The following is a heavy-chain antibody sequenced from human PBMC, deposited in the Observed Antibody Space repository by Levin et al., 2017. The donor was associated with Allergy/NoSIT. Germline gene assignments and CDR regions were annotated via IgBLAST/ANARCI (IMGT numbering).Heavy chain of an antibody. CDR1: GFTFSSYS. D-gene: IGHD5-12*01. V-gene: IGHV3-48*02. Sequence: GESLKISCAASGFTFSSYSMNWVRQAPGKGLEWVSYISSSSSTIYYADSVKGRFTISRDNAKNSLYLQMNSLRDEDTAVYYCASAVATNPLDAFDIWGQGTMVTVSS. CDR2: ISSSSSTI. CDR3: ASAVATNPLDAFDI. J-gene: IGHJ3*02.